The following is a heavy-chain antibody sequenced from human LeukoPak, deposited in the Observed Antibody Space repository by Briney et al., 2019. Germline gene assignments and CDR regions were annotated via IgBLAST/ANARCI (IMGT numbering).Heavy chain of an antibody. V-gene: IGHV4-59*01. D-gene: IGHD3-22*01. CDR2: IYYSGST. J-gene: IGHJ4*02. CDR1: GGSISSYY. Sequence: SETLSLTCTVSGGSISSYYWSWIRQPPGKGLEGIGYIYYSGSTNYNPSLKSRVTISVDTSKNQFSLKLSSVTAADTAVYYCARNHHYDSSGYYLPVDYWGQGTLVTVSS. CDR3: ARNHHYDSSGYYLPVDY.